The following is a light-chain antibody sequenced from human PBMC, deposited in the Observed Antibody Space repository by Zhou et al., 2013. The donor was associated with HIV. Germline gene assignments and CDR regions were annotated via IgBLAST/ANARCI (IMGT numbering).Light chain of an antibody. J-gene: IGKJ1*01. CDR2: DAS. CDR3: QQYDSSIPT. CDR1: QSISSN. Sequence: EIVLTQSPGTLSLSPGERATLSCWASQSISSNLAWYQQKPGQAPRLLVFDASNRATGIPAKFSGSGSGTDFALTISRLEPEDFAVYYCQQYDSSIPTFGQGTKVEI. V-gene: IGKV3-20*01.